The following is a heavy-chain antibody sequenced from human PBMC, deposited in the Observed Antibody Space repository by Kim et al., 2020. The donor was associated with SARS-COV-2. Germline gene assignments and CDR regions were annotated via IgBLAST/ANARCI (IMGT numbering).Heavy chain of an antibody. CDR1: GGSVSSGSYY. D-gene: IGHD3-10*01. J-gene: IGHJ4*02. CDR3: ARSPPLGFGELPVFDY. V-gene: IGHV4-61*01. Sequence: SETLSLTCTVSGGSVSSGSYYWSWIRQPPGKGLEWIGYIYYSGSTNYNPSLKSRVTISVDTSKNQFSLKLSSVTAADTAVYYCARSPPLGFGELPVFDYWGQGTLVTVSS. CDR2: IYYSGST.